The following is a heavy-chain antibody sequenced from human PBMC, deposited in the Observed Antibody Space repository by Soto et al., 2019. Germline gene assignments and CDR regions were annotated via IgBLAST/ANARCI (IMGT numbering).Heavy chain of an antibody. CDR2: IYWDDDK. J-gene: IGHJ1*01. CDR3: AHGVGSGNSAYFHH. V-gene: IGHV2-5*02. D-gene: IGHD3-3*01. CDR1: GFSLTTSGVG. Sequence: SGPTLVNPTQTLTLTCTFSGFSLTTSGVGVGWIRQPPGKALEWLAVIYWDDDKRYSPSLESRLTITKDTSKNQVVLTMTNMDPVDTATYYCAHGVGSGNSAYFHHWGQGTLVTVPQ.